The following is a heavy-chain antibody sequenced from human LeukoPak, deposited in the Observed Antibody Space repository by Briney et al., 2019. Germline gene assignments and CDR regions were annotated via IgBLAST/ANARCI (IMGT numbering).Heavy chain of an antibody. CDR3: ARKIGSSGAFDI. V-gene: IGHV4-4*02. Sequence: PSGTLSLTCAVSGGPLSSTNWWSWVRQPPGKGLEWIGEIYHSGSTNYNPSLRSRITISVDKSKDQFSLRLSSVTAADTAVYYCARKIGSSGAFDIWGQGTMVTVSS. CDR1: GGPLSSTNW. D-gene: IGHD1-26*01. CDR2: IYHSGST. J-gene: IGHJ3*02.